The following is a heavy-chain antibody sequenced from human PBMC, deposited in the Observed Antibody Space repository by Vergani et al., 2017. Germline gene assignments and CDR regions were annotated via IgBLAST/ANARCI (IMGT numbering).Heavy chain of an antibody. Sequence: VQLLESGGNLVQPGGSLRLSCIASGFTFRIYGMHWVRQAPGNGLELVAFIRYDGTKRFYGDSVKGRFTISRDNSQTTVFLQMSSLRADDSAVYYCTKAGQYDSDNFHDSWGQGALDSVAS. D-gene: IGHD3-22*01. CDR1: GFTFRIYG. V-gene: IGHV3-30*02. CDR2: IRYDGTKR. CDR3: TKAGQYDSDNFHDS. J-gene: IGHJ1*01.